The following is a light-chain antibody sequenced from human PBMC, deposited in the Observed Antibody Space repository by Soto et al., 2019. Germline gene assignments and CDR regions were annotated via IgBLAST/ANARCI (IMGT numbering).Light chain of an antibody. J-gene: IGKJ2*01. Sequence: DIPVTQSPSTLSASVGDRVTITCRASQSIGRWLAWYQQKPGKAPNLLIYAASTLESGVPSRFSGSGSGTEFTLTITSLQPDDFATYYCQHYNDFPYTFGQGTKLEIQ. CDR3: QHYNDFPYT. CDR1: QSIGRW. V-gene: IGKV1-5*01. CDR2: AAS.